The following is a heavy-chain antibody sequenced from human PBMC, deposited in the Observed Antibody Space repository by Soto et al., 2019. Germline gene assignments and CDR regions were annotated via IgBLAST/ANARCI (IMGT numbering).Heavy chain of an antibody. CDR3: VKSRGGNNFDFFD. CDR1: GFTFSSYA. CDR2: VRGNGDPP. J-gene: IGHJ4*02. D-gene: IGHD5-12*01. V-gene: IGHV3-64D*06. Sequence: GGSLRLSCSASGFTFSSYAMHWVRQAPGKGLEYVSGVRGNGDPPFYADSVKGRFTISRDSSKNTLYLQMSSLSADDTAVYYCVKSRGGNNFDFFDWGQGALVTVSS.